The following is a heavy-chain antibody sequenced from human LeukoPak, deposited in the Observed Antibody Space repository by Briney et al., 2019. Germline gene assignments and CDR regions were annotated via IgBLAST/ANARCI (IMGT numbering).Heavy chain of an antibody. CDR2: ISYDGSNK. CDR3: VRDPSYGSSWYYYMDV. D-gene: IGHD6-13*01. V-gene: IGHV3-30*04. J-gene: IGHJ6*03. CDR1: GFTFSSYA. Sequence: GGSLRLSCAASGFTFSSYAMHWVRQAPGKGLEWVAAISYDGSNKYYADSVKGRFTISRDNSKNTLYLQMNSLRAEDTAVYYCVRDPSYGSSWYYYMDVWGKGTTVTVSS.